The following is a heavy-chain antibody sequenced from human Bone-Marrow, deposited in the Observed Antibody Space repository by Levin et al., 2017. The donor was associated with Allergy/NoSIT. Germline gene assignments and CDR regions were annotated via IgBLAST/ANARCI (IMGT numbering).Heavy chain of an antibody. CDR1: GFTFSSYS. CDR3: ARDLPVAGTPPYYYGMDV. V-gene: IGHV3-21*01. D-gene: IGHD6-19*01. CDR2: ISSSSSYI. J-gene: IGHJ6*02. Sequence: PGGSLRLSCAASGFTFSSYSMNWVRQAPGKGLEWVSSISSSSSYIYYADSVKGRFTISRDNAKNSLYLQMNSLRAEDTAVYYCARDLPVAGTPPYYYGMDVWGQGTTVTVSS.